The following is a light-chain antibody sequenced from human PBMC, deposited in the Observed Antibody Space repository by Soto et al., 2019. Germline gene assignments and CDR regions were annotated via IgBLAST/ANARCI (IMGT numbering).Light chain of an antibody. CDR3: LLYLGGDWV. CDR1: TGAVTSGHY. CDR2: RTS. Sequence: QTVVTQEPSLTVSPGGTVTLTCASSTGAVTSGHYPNWFQQKPGQAPRALIYRTSTKYSWTPARFSGSLLGGKAALTLSGVQPEDEAEYYCLLYLGGDWVFGGGTKLTVL. J-gene: IGLJ3*02. V-gene: IGLV7-43*01.